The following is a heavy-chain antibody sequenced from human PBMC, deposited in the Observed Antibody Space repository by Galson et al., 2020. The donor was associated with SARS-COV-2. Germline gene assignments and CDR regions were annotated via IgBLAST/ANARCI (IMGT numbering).Heavy chain of an antibody. CDR2: ISWNSGSI. V-gene: IGHV3-9*01. J-gene: IGHJ6*02. CDR3: AKDLAYYYGMDV. CDR1: GFTFDDYA. Sequence: GGSLRLSCAASGFTFDDYAMHWVRQAPGTGLEWVSGISWNSGSIGYADSVKGRFTISRDNAKNSLYLQMNSLRAEDTALYYCAKDLAYYYGMDVWGQGTTVTVSS.